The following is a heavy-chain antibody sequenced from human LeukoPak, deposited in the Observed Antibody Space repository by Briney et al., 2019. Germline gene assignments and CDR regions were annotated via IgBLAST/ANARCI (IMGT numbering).Heavy chain of an antibody. CDR3: ARSGSGYSYGDP. J-gene: IGHJ5*02. V-gene: IGHV3-23*01. Sequence: PGGSLRLSCAASGFTFSSYAMSWVRQAPGKGLEWVSAISGSGGSTYYADSVKGRFTISRDNAKNTLYLQMNSLRAEDTAVYYCARSGSGYSYGDPWGQGTLVTVSS. CDR1: GFTFSSYA. CDR2: ISGSGGST. D-gene: IGHD5-18*01.